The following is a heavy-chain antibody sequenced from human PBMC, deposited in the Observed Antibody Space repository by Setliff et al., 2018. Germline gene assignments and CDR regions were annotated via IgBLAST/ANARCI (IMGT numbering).Heavy chain of an antibody. CDR1: GYIFNSYG. Sequence: ASVKVSCKASGYIFNSYGIAWVRQAPGQGLEWMGWIRPYNGKTNHAQNLQGRVAMTTDTSTSTAYMELRSLRSDDTAVYYCARGRDPAYYYDSGGYYWDYWCQGTLVTVSS. CDR3: ARGRDPAYYYDSGGYYWDY. V-gene: IGHV1-18*01. CDR2: IRPYNGKT. J-gene: IGHJ4*02. D-gene: IGHD3-22*01.